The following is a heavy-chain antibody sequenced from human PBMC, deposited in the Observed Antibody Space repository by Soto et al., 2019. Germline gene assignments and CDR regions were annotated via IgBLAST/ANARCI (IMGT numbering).Heavy chain of an antibody. CDR1: GVSFSGYY. J-gene: IGHJ5*02. CDR3: ASRGRHRLSLYDFWSGPQTNWFDP. CDR2: INHSGST. Sequence: ETLSLTCSVYGVSFSGYYWSWICQPAGKGLEWIGEINHSGSTNYNPSLKSRVTISVDTSKNQFSLKLSSVTAADTAVYYCASRGRHRLSLYDFWSGPQTNWFDPWGQGTLVTVSS. D-gene: IGHD3-3*01. V-gene: IGHV4-34*01.